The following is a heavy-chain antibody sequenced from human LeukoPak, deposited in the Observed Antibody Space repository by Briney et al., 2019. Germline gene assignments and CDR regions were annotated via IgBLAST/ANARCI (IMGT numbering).Heavy chain of an antibody. CDR3: ARDERGMGRGTAGSAFDI. V-gene: IGHV1-46*01. D-gene: IGHD1-26*01. CDR1: GYTFTSYY. J-gene: IGHJ3*02. Sequence: GASVKVSCKASGYTFTSYYMHWVRQAPGQGLEWMGIINPSGGSTSYAQKFQGRVTMTRDTSTSTVYMELSSLRSEDTAVYYCARDERGMGRGTAGSAFDIWGQGTMVTVSS. CDR2: INPSGGST.